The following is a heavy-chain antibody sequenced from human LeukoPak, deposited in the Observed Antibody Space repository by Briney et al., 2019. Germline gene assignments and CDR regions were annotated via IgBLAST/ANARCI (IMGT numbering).Heavy chain of an antibody. CDR3: ARGVTMVRGVIWGRRYYYYGMDV. J-gene: IGHJ6*02. D-gene: IGHD3-10*01. CDR2: MNPNSGNT. Sequence: ASVKVSCKASGYTFTSYDINWVRQPTGEGLEWMGWMNPNSGNTGYAQKFQGRVTITRNTSISTAYMELSSLRSEDTAVYYCARGVTMVRGVIWGRRYYYYGMDVWGQGTTVTVSS. CDR1: GYTFTSYD. V-gene: IGHV1-8*03.